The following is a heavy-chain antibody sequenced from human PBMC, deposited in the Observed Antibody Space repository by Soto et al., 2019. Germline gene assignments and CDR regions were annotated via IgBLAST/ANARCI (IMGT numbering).Heavy chain of an antibody. CDR3: AKALYSSSSVLLFDY. D-gene: IGHD6-6*01. J-gene: IGHJ4*02. CDR2: ISGSGGST. CDR1: GFTFSSYA. V-gene: IGHV3-23*01. Sequence: GGSLRLSCAASGFTFSSYAMSWVRQAPGKGLEWVSAISGSGGSTYYADSVKGRFTISRDNSKNTLYLQMNSLRAEDTAVYYCAKALYSSSSVLLFDYWGQGTLVTVSS.